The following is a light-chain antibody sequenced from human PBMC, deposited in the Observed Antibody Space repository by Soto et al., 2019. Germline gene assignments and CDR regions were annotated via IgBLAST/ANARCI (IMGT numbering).Light chain of an antibody. CDR3: VSYTSSTTYV. CDR2: DVA. Sequence: CALTQPASVSDSPGQSITISCTGTSSDVGGSNFVSWYQQHPGKPPKLIIYDVANRPSGVSNRFSGSKSGSTASLIISRLQTEDEADYYCVSYTSSTTYVFGTGTKVTVL. J-gene: IGLJ1*01. V-gene: IGLV2-14*03. CDR1: SSDVGGSNF.